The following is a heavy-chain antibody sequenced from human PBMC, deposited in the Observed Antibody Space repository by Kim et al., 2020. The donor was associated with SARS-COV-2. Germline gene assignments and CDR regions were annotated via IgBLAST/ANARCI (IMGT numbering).Heavy chain of an antibody. Sequence: YNPSLKSRLTTTKDTSKNQVVLTMTNMDPLDTATYYCAHRPGRLNYSYFDYWGQGTLVTVSS. CDR3: AHRPGRLNYSYFDY. J-gene: IGHJ4*02. V-gene: IGHV2-5*01. D-gene: IGHD4-4*01.